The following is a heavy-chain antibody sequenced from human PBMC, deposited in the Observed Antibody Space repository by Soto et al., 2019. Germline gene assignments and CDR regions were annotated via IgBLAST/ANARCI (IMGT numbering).Heavy chain of an antibody. J-gene: IGHJ3*02. D-gene: IGHD4-17*01. CDR2: ISYGGSNK. V-gene: IGHV3-30*03. Sequence: PGGSLRLSCAASGFTFSSYGMHWVRQAPGKGLEWVAVISYGGSNKYYADSVKGRFTISRDNSKNTLYLQMNSLRAEDTAVYYCAGFTVNAFDIWGQGTMVTVSS. CDR3: AGFTVNAFDI. CDR1: GFTFSSYG.